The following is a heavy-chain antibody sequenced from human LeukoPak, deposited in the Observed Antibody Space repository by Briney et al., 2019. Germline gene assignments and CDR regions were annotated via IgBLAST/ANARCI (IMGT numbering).Heavy chain of an antibody. V-gene: IGHV3-23*01. CDR1: GFTFSRYA. J-gene: IGHJ4*02. D-gene: IGHD1-26*01. Sequence: GGSLRLSCAASGFTFSRYAMTWIRQAPGKGLEWVSSVSGSGGSTYYADSVKGRFTISRGNSKNMLFLQMNSLRAEDTAVYYCAKDLIVGALDYWGQGTLVTVSS. CDR2: VSGSGGST. CDR3: AKDLIVGALDY.